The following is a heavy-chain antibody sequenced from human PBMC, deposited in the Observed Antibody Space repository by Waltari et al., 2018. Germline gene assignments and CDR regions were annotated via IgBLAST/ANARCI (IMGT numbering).Heavy chain of an antibody. CDR3: AREALGSSSWYEDDYGMDV. Sequence: QVQLVQSGAEVKKPGASVKVSCKASGYTFTSYAMHWVRQAPGQRLEWMGWINAGNGNTKYSQKFQGRVTITRDTSASTAYMELSSLRSEDTAVYYCAREALGSSSWYEDDYGMDVWGQGTTVTVSS. J-gene: IGHJ6*02. CDR1: GYTFTSYA. V-gene: IGHV1-3*01. D-gene: IGHD6-13*01. CDR2: INAGNGNT.